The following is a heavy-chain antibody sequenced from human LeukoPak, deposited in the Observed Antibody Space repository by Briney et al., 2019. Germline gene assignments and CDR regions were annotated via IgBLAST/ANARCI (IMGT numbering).Heavy chain of an antibody. CDR1: GFTFSSYA. CDR3: ARESVRRISMRSKGFFDY. J-gene: IGHJ4*02. CDR2: VSYDGSIK. V-gene: IGHV3-30*04. D-gene: IGHD3-22*01. Sequence: GRSLRLSCAASGFTFSSYAMHWVRQAPGKGLEWVAVVSYDGSIKYYADSVKGRFTISRDNSKNTLSLQMNSLRVEDTAVYYCARESVRRISMRSKGFFDYWGRGTRVTVSS.